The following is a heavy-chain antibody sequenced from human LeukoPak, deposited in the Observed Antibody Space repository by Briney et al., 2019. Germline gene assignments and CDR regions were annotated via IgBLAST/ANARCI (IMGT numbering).Heavy chain of an antibody. D-gene: IGHD6-13*01. V-gene: IGHV3-23*01. Sequence: GGSLRLSCAASGFTFSSYAMSWVRQAPGKGLEWVAGIHADSGRTYHADSVKGRFTIFRDNSKNTLYLQMNSLRAEDTAVYYCANFEPGYTSSWYAEFWGQGTLVTVSS. CDR2: IHADSGRT. CDR3: ANFEPGYTSSWYAEF. CDR1: GFTFSSYA. J-gene: IGHJ4*02.